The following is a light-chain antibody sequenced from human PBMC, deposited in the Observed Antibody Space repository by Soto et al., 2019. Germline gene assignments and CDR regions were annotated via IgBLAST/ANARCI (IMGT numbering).Light chain of an antibody. CDR2: GAS. J-gene: IGKJ5*01. CDR3: QQYGGSPRIT. Sequence: EIVLTQSPGTLSLSPGERATLSCRASQSVSSNYLAWYQQKPGQAPRLLIYGASSRATGIPDRFSGSGSGTDFTLTISRLEPEDFAVYYCQQYGGSPRITFGQGTRLEIK. CDR1: QSVSSNY. V-gene: IGKV3-20*01.